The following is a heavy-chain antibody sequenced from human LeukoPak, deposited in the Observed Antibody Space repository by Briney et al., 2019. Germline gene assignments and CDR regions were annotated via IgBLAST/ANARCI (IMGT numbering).Heavy chain of an antibody. CDR3: ARETGWELLPFDY. CDR2: VSSSSSYI. D-gene: IGHD1-26*01. V-gene: IGHV3-21*01. J-gene: IGHJ4*02. Sequence: GGSLRLSCAASGFTFSSYSMNWVRQAPGKGLEWVSFVSSSSSYIYYADTVKGRFTISRDNAKKSLSLQMNSLRAEDTAVYYCARETGWELLPFDYWGQGTLVTVSS. CDR1: GFTFSSYS.